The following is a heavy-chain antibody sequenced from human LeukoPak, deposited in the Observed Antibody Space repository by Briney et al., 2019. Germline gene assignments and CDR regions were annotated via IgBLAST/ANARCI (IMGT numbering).Heavy chain of an antibody. CDR2: MYLGGTT. D-gene: IGHD6-19*01. V-gene: IGHV4-4*02. CDR3: AGLEGRYSTDWFYFFDY. Sequence: ASETLSLTCIVSGGSISSLNLWSWLRQPPGKGLGWIGEMYLGGTTNFNPSLKSRVTILIDKSKNQLSLQLTSVTAADTAVYYCAGLEGRYSTDWFYFFDYWGQGALVTVSS. CDR1: GGSISSLNL. J-gene: IGHJ4*02.